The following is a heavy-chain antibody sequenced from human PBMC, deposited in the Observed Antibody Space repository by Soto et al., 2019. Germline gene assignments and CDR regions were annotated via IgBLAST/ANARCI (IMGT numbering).Heavy chain of an antibody. CDR1: GFTFSGYA. CDR3: ARVNTTLVDHFDC. Sequence: GGSLRLSCAASGFTFSGYAMNWVRRAPGKGLEWVSVVTGSGDSTYYADSVKGRFTTSRDKSKNTLYLHMNGLRVEDTAVYYCARVNTTLVDHFDCWGQGTLVTVSS. J-gene: IGHJ4*02. CDR2: VTGSGDST. D-gene: IGHD5-18*01. V-gene: IGHV3-23*01.